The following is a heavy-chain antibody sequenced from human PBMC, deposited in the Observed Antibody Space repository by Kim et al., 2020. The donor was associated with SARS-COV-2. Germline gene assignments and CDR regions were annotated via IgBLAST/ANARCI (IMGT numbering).Heavy chain of an antibody. Sequence: GGSLRLSCAASGFTFSSYAMHWVRQAPGKGLEWVAVISYDGSNKYYADSVKGRFTISRDNSKNTLYLQMNSLRAEDTAVYYCAELKGEYSSGWIQSNYGMDVWGQGTPVTVSS. J-gene: IGHJ6*02. CDR3: AELKGEYSSGWIQSNYGMDV. D-gene: IGHD6-19*01. CDR2: ISYDGSNK. V-gene: IGHV3-30*04. CDR1: GFTFSSYA.